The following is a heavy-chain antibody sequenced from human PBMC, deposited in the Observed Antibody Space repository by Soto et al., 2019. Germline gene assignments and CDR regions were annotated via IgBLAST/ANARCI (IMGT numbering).Heavy chain of an antibody. D-gene: IGHD2-15*01. Sequence: QPGGSLRLSCAASGFTFSSYAMHWVRQAPGKGLEWVAVISYDGSNKYYADSVKGRFTISRDNSKNTLYLQMNSLRAGDTAVYYCARDHIPIYSYYYYGMDVWGQGTTVTVSS. V-gene: IGHV3-30-3*01. CDR3: ARDHIPIYSYYYYGMDV. CDR2: ISYDGSNK. J-gene: IGHJ6*02. CDR1: GFTFSSYA.